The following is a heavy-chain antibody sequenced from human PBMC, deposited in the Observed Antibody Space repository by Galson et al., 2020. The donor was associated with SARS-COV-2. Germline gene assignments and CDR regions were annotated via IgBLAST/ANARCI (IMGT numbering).Heavy chain of an antibody. J-gene: IGHJ3*02. CDR1: GFSLSTSGMC. V-gene: IGHV2-70*01. Sequence: SGPTLVKPTQTLTLTCTFSGFSLSTSGMCVSWIRQPPGKALEWLALIDWDDDKYYSTSLKTRLTISKDTSKNQVVLTMTNMDPVDTATYYWARTRYDILTGSLDAFDIWGQGTMVTVSS. D-gene: IGHD3-9*01. CDR3: ARTRYDILTGSLDAFDI. CDR2: IDWDDDK.